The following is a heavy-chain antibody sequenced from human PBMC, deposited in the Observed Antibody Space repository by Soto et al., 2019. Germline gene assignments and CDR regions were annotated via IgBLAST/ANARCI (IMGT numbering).Heavy chain of an antibody. Sequence: QVQLVQSGAEVKKPGSSVKVSCKASGGTFSSYAISWVRQAPGQGLEWMGGIIPIFGTENYAQKFHGRVTITADESTSTAYMELSSLRSEDTAVYYCARRPISGDYHYYFDYWGQGTLVTVSS. V-gene: IGHV1-69*01. J-gene: IGHJ4*02. D-gene: IGHD4-17*01. CDR1: GGTFSSYA. CDR2: IIPIFGTE. CDR3: ARRPISGDYHYYFDY.